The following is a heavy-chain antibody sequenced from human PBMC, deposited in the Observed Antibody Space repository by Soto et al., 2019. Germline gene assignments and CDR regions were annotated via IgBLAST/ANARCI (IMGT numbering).Heavy chain of an antibody. CDR1: GFTFSSYG. J-gene: IGHJ6*02. CDR3: ARGGCSSTSCSFPIYYYYGMDV. CDR2: IWYDGSNK. Sequence: GGSLRLSCAASGFTFSSYGMHWVRQAPGKGLEWVAVIWYDGSNKYYADSVKGRFTISRDNSKNTLYLQMNSLRAEDTAVYYCARGGCSSTSCSFPIYYYYGMDVWGQGTTVTVSS. D-gene: IGHD2-2*01. V-gene: IGHV3-33*01.